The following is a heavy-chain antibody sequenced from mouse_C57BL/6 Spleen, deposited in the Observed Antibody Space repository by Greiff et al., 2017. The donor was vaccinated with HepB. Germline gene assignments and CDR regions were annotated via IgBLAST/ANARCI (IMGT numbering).Heavy chain of an antibody. Sequence: VHLVESGPGLVAPSQSLSITCTVSGFSFTSYGVSWVRQPPGKGLEWLGVIWGDGSTNYHSALISRLSISKDNSESQVFLKLNSLQTDDTATYYCDKWGSTGKDWYFDVWGTGTTVTVSS. CDR3: DKWGSTGKDWYFDV. CDR1: GFSFTSYG. CDR2: IWGDGST. J-gene: IGHJ1*03. D-gene: IGHD1-1*01. V-gene: IGHV2-3*01.